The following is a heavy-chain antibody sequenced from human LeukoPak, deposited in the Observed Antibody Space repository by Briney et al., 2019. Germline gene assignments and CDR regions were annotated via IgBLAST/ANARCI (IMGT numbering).Heavy chain of an antibody. V-gene: IGHV3-30*18. D-gene: IGHD4-11*01. CDR3: ANQHYSAFGY. CDR1: GFTFSSYG. CDR2: ISYDGSSK. J-gene: IGHJ4*02. Sequence: PGGSLRLSCAASGFTFSSYGMHWVRQAPGKGLEWVAVISYDGSSKKYADSVKGRFTISRDNSKNTLYLQMNTLRAEDTAVYYCANQHYSAFGYWGQGTLVTVSS.